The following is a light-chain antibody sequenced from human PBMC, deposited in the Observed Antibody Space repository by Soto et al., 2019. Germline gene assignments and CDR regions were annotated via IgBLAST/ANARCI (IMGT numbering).Light chain of an antibody. CDR1: QSISKN. CDR2: GAS. CDR3: QHYNDRPLT. J-gene: IGKJ4*01. V-gene: IGKV3-15*01. Sequence: DIVFTQCPATLSVSPGERATLSCRASQSISKNLAWYQQKPGQAPRLLIYGASTRATGIPARFSGSGSGTEFTITISSLQSEDVAVYSCQHYNDRPLTFGGGTKVDIK.